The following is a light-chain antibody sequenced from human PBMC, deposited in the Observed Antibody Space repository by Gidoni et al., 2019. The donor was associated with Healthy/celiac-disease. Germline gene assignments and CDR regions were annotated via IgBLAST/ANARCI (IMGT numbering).Light chain of an antibody. CDR2: SNN. V-gene: IGLV1-47*02. J-gene: IGLJ1*01. CDR3: AAWDDSLSGQV. Sequence: QSVLTQPPSASGTPGQRVTISCSGSSSNSGSNYVYWYQQLPGTAPKLLIYSNNQRPSGVPDRFSGSKSGTSASLAISGLRSEDEADYYCAAWDDSLSGQVFGTGTKVTVL. CDR1: SSNSGSNY.